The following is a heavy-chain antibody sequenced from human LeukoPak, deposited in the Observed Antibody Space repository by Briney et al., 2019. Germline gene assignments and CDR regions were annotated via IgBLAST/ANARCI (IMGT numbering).Heavy chain of an antibody. V-gene: IGHV4-61*01. J-gene: IGHJ5*02. CDR3: ARAHQVAH. CDR1: GCTVSSSPHY. CDR2: IHYTGTT. Sequence: SETLSLTGTVSGCTVSSSPHYWSWIRQPPGKGLEWIGYIHYTGTTNYNPSLNSRVTKSVDTSKSQDSLNLSSVTAADTAVYCCARAHQVAHWGQGTLVTVSS.